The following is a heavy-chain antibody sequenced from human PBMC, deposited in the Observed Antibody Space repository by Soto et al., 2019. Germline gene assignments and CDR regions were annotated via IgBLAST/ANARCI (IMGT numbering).Heavy chain of an antibody. J-gene: IGHJ5*02. CDR2: INMDGTKT. D-gene: IGHD3-22*01. Sequence: GGSLRLSCVASEFTFRKYWMHWVRQAPGKGLVWVSRINMDGTKTAYADSVKGRFTVSRDNANNTLYLQMNSLGVEDTAVYYCARDYYYDSRSSSVNWFDPWGQGTLVTGSS. CDR3: ARDYYYDSRSSSVNWFDP. V-gene: IGHV3-74*01. CDR1: EFTFRKYW.